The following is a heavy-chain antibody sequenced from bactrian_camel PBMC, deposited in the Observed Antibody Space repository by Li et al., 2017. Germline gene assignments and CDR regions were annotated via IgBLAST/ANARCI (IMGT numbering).Heavy chain of an antibody. J-gene: IGHJ6*01. CDR3: ATVGPAVFGL. CDR1: GLPFSSFY. Sequence: HVQLVESGGGLVQPGGSLRLSCTASGLPFSSFYMSWVHQAPGKGLEWVSTTSTTGTTTYYADSVKGRFTISRDNAKNTVYLQMTTLASEDAGLYYCATVGPAVFGLWGQGTQVTVS. V-gene: IGHV3-2*01. CDR2: TSTTGTTT.